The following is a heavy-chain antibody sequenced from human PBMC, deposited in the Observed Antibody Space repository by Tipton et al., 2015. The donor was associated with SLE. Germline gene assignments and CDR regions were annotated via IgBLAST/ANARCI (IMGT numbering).Heavy chain of an antibody. Sequence: TLSLTCTVSGGSISSHYWSWIRQPPGKGLEWIGYIYYSGSTSYNSSLKSRVTISVDTSKNQFSLKLTSVTAADTAVYYCAREQWLVLWGYFDYWGQGSLVTVSS. V-gene: IGHV4-59*11. CDR1: GGSISSHY. D-gene: IGHD6-19*01. J-gene: IGHJ4*02. CDR3: AREQWLVLWGYFDY. CDR2: IYYSGST.